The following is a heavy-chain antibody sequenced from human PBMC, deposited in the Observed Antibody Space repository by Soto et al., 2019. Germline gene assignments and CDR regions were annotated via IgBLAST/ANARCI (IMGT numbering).Heavy chain of an antibody. J-gene: IGHJ4*02. D-gene: IGHD5-12*01. Sequence: SVKVSCKASGYTFTSYGITWVRQAPGQGLEWMGKIIPNIGVADYAQRFQGRVTITANKSTSTAYMELSSLTSEDTAVYYCAGGYNARLDYWGQGTLVTVSS. CDR3: AGGYNARLDY. CDR2: IIPNIGVA. V-gene: IGHV1-69*04. CDR1: GYTFTSYG.